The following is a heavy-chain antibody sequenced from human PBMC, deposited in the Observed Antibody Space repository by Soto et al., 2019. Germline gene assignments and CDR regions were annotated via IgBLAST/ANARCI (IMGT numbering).Heavy chain of an antibody. D-gene: IGHD3-9*01. Sequence: PSETLSLTCTVSPCSITSYFWSWIRQPPGQGLEWIGYIHYSGSTKYNSSLQSRVTISLDKSKSQFSLKLNSVTAADSAVYFCARLEGLATISYYFDFWGQGALVTVPS. CDR2: IHYSGST. CDR3: ARLEGLATISYYFDF. CDR1: PCSITSYF. J-gene: IGHJ4*02. V-gene: IGHV4-59*08.